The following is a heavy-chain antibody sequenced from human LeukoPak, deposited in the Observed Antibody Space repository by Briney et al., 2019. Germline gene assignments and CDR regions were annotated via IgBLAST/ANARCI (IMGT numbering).Heavy chain of an antibody. J-gene: IGHJ5*02. D-gene: IGHD4-17*01. CDR1: GYTFTGYY. V-gene: IGHV1-2*02. CDR2: INPNSGGT. Sequence: ASVKVSCKASGYTFTGYYMHWVRQAPGQGLEWMGWINPNSGGTNYAQKFQGRVTMTRDTSISTAYMELGRLRSDDTAVYYCARTLRGDYGDYRYNWFDPWGQGTLVTVSS. CDR3: ARTLRGDYGDYRYNWFDP.